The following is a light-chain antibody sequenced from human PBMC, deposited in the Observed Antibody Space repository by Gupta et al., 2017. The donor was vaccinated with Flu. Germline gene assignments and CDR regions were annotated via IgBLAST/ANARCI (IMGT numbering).Light chain of an antibody. CDR3: GTWDSSLSAVV. Sequence: VIISCSGSSSNIGNNYVSWYQQLPGTAPKLLIYDNNKRPSGIPDRFSGSKSGTSATLGITGLQTGDEADYYCGTWDSSLSAVVFGGGTKLTVL. J-gene: IGLJ2*01. CDR2: DNN. V-gene: IGLV1-51*01. CDR1: SSNIGNNY.